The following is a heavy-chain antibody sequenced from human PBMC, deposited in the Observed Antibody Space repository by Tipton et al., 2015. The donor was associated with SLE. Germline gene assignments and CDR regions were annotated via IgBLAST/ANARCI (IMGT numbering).Heavy chain of an antibody. CDR1: GFTFSAYS. J-gene: IGHJ4*02. CDR2: ITSSSDNI. CDR3: ARDLSAALDS. V-gene: IGHV3-21*03. Sequence: GSLRLSCAASGFTFSAYSMNWLRQAPGKEMEWVSSITSSSDNIYYADSVKGRFTISRDNAKKSLFLHMNSLRAEDTAVYYCARDLSAALDSWGQGTLVTVSS. D-gene: IGHD6-13*01.